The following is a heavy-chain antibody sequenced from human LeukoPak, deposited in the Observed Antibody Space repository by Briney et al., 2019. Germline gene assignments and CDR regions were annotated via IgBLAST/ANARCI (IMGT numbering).Heavy chain of an antibody. Sequence: GASVKVSCKASGYTFTGYYMHWVRQAPGQGLEWMGWINPNSGGTNYAQKFQGRITMTRDTSMSTAYMELTSLRFEDTAVYYCARGRSSVSIRRNWFDPWGQGTLVTVSS. J-gene: IGHJ5*02. CDR2: INPNSGGT. CDR1: GYTFTGYY. D-gene: IGHD6-6*01. CDR3: ARGRSSVSIRRNWFDP. V-gene: IGHV1-2*02.